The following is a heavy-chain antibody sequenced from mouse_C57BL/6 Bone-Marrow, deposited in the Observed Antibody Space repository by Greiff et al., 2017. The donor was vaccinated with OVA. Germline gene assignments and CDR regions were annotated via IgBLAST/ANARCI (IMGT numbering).Heavy chain of an antibody. CDR3: ARSATGTGNFAY. Sequence: QVQLQQPGAELVKPGASVKLSCKASGYTFTSYWMQWVKQRPGQGLEWIGEIDPSDSYTNYNQKFKGKATLTVDTSSSPAYMQLSSLTSEDSAVYYSARSATGTGNFAYGGQGTLVTVSA. J-gene: IGHJ3*01. CDR1: GYTFTSYW. V-gene: IGHV1-50*01. D-gene: IGHD4-1*02. CDR2: IDPSDSYT.